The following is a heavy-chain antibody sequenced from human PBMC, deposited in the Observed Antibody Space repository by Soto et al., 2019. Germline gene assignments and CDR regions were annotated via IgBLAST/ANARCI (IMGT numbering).Heavy chain of an antibody. Sequence: QLQLVQSGPEVKKPGTSVKLSCKASGFTFTSSSVQWVRQARGQGLAWIGWITVGTGNTNYAQKFQERISITRDMSTSTAYMELSNLRSDDTAVYYCAAGDSSGYYGGWGQGTQVTVSS. J-gene: IGHJ4*02. D-gene: IGHD3-22*01. CDR1: GFTFTSSS. CDR3: AAGDSSGYYGG. V-gene: IGHV1-58*01. CDR2: ITVGTGNT.